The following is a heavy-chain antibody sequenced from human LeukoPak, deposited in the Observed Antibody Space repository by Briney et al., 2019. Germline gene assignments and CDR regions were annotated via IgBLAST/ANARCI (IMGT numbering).Heavy chain of an antibody. D-gene: IGHD3-10*01. Sequence: ASVKVSCKASGYTFTSYDINWVRQAPGQGLEWMGWMNPNSGNTGYAQKFQGRVTMTRNTSISTAYMELSSLRSEDTAVYYCARVKGYYYGSGSNRRFDPWGQGTLVTVSS. V-gene: IGHV1-8*01. J-gene: IGHJ5*02. CDR3: ARVKGYYYGSGSNRRFDP. CDR1: GYTFTSYD. CDR2: MNPNSGNT.